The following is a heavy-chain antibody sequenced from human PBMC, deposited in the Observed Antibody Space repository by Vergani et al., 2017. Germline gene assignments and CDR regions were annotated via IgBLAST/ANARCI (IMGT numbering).Heavy chain of an antibody. CDR1: GGTFSSYA. CDR2: ISAYNGNT. J-gene: IGHJ4*02. CDR3: ARDPEYYYDSSGRGGSYFDY. D-gene: IGHD3-22*01. Sequence: QVQLVQSGAEVKKPGSSVKVSCKASGGTFSSYAISWVRQAPGQGLEWMGGISAYNGNTNYAQKLQGRVTMTTDTSTSTAYMELRSLRSDDTAVYYCARDPEYYYDSSGRGGSYFDYWGQGTLVTVSS. V-gene: IGHV1-18*01.